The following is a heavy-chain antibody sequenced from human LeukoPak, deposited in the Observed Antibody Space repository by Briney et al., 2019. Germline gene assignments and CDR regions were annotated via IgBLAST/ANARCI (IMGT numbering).Heavy chain of an antibody. CDR3: ARDRTAMVSGFRYYYYGMDV. Sequence: SETLSLTCTVSGGSISSYYWSWIRQPPGKGPEWIGYIYYSGSTNYNPSLKSRVTISVDTSKNQFSLKLSSVTAADTAVYYCARDRTAMVSGFRYYYYGMDVWGKGTTVTVSS. CDR1: GGSISSYY. V-gene: IGHV4-59*01. CDR2: IYYSGST. D-gene: IGHD5-18*01. J-gene: IGHJ6*04.